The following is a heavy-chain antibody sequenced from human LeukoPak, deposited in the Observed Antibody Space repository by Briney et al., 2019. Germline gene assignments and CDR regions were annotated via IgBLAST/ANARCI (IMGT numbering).Heavy chain of an antibody. CDR2: ISSSGSTI. V-gene: IGHV3-48*03. Sequence: GVSLRLSCAASGFTFSSYEMNWVRQAPGKGLEWVSYISSSGSTIYYADSVKGRFTISRDNAKNSLYLQMNSLRAEDKAVYYCAELGITMIGGVWGKGTTVTISS. CDR3: AELGITMIGGV. D-gene: IGHD3-10*02. J-gene: IGHJ6*04. CDR1: GFTFSSYE.